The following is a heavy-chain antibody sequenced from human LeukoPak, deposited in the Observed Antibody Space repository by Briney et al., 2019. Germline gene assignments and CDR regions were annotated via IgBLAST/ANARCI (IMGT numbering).Heavy chain of an antibody. CDR1: GGSISSGGYS. CDR3: ARSSDYGDFTDY. CDR2: IYYSGST. Sequence: SETLSLTCAVSGGSISSGGYSWSWIRQPPGKGLEWIGYIYYSGSTDYNPSLKSRVTISVDTSKNQFSLKLSSVTAADTAVYYCARSSDYGDFTDYWGQGTLVTVSS. V-gene: IGHV4-30-4*07. D-gene: IGHD4-17*01. J-gene: IGHJ4*02.